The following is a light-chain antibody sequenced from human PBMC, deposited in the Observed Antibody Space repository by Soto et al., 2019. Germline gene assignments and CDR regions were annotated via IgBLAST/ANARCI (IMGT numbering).Light chain of an antibody. V-gene: IGLV2-14*01. CDR3: SSYTSSSTLYV. CDR1: SSDVGDNNY. Sequence: QPVLTQPASVSGSPGQSITISCTGTSSDVGDNNYVSWYQQHPGKAPKLMIHDVTHRPSGISNRFSGSKSGNTASLTISGLQAEDEADYYCSSYTSSSTLYVFGTGTKLTVL. CDR2: DVT. J-gene: IGLJ1*01.